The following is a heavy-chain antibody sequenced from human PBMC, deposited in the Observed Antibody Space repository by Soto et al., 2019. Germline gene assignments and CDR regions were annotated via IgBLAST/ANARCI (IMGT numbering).Heavy chain of an antibody. V-gene: IGHV4-31*03. CDR3: ARNPRKLGYCSGGSCYSSDY. Sequence: SETLSLTCTVSGGSISSGGYYWSWIHQHPGKGLEWIGYIYYSGSTYYNPSLKSRVTISVDTSKNQFSLKLSSVTAADTAVYYCARNPRKLGYCSGGSCYSSDYWGQGTLVTVSS. D-gene: IGHD2-15*01. CDR2: IYYSGST. J-gene: IGHJ4*02. CDR1: GGSISSGGYY.